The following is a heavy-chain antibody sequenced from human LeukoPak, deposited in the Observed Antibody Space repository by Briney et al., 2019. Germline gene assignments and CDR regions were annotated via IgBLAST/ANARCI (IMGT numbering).Heavy chain of an antibody. CDR1: GFSFISYS. Sequence: GGSLRLSCAASGFSFISYSMNWVRQAPGKGLEWISYISSSSSTTHYADSVKGRFTISRDNSKNTLYLQMNSLRAEDTAVYYCASEPLCSGGNCYRAADFWGQGTLVTVSS. V-gene: IGHV3-48*01. D-gene: IGHD2-15*01. J-gene: IGHJ4*02. CDR2: ISSSSSTT. CDR3: ASEPLCSGGNCYRAADF.